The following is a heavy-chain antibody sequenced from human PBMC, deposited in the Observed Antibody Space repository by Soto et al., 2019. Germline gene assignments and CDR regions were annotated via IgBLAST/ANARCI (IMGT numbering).Heavy chain of an antibody. V-gene: IGHV4-34*01. Sequence: PSETLSLTCAVYGGSFSGYYWSWIRQPPGKGLEWIGEINHSGSTNYNPSLKSRVTISVDTSKNQFSLKLSSVTAADTAVYYCARGRRRLRSSGWRRDWFDPWGQGTLVTVSS. CDR2: INHSGST. J-gene: IGHJ5*02. D-gene: IGHD6-19*01. CDR1: GGSFSGYY. CDR3: ARGRRRLRSSGWRRDWFDP.